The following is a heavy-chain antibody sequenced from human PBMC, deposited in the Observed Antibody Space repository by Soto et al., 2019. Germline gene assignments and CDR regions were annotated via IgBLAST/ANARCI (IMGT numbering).Heavy chain of an antibody. V-gene: IGHV1-69*02. D-gene: IGHD3-10*01. CDR3: ATSYGSGYRAFDY. CDR2: INPILSIS. CDR1: GDTFALYS. Sequence: QVQLVQSGAEVKRPGSSVKVSCKASGDTFALYSINWVRQAPGLGLEWMGRINPILSISNYAQRFQGRVTMTADKSTSTAYMVLNSLRSEDTGMYYCATSYGSGYRAFDYWGQGALGTVSS. J-gene: IGHJ4*02.